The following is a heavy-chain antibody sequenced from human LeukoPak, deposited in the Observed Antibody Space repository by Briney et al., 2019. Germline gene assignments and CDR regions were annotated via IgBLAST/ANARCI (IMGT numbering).Heavy chain of an antibody. Sequence: GGSLRLSCAASGFTFSSSCKTRVRQAPGKGLEWVANIKQDGGEKYYVDSVKGRFTISRDNAKNSLYLQMNSLRADDTAVYYCARDLYNSASRWGRGTLVTVSS. CDR2: IKQDGGEK. CDR3: ARDLYNSASR. D-gene: IGHD6-25*01. V-gene: IGHV3-7*03. J-gene: IGHJ4*02. CDR1: GFTFSSSC.